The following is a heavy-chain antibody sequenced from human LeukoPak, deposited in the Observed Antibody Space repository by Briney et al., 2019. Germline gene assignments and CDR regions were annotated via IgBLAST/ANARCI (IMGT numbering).Heavy chain of an antibody. Sequence: PGGSLRLSCVASGFTFTNAWMNWVRQAPGKGLEWVGRIESKTDGGTTDYAAPVKGRFTLSRDDSKNTLYLQMNSLKTEDTAVYYCTTGFNKTYWGQGTLVTASS. V-gene: IGHV3-15*04. CDR1: GFTFTNAW. CDR2: IESKTDGGTT. D-gene: IGHD2/OR15-2a*01. J-gene: IGHJ4*02. CDR3: TTGFNKTY.